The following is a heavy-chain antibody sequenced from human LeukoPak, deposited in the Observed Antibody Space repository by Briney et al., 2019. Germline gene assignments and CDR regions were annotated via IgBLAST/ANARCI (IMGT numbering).Heavy chain of an antibody. CDR1: EYTFTRFW. CDR2: IYPGDSDT. J-gene: IGHJ4*02. D-gene: IGHD4-17*01. CDR3: ARLNLRDYADY. Sequence: GESLKISCKDSEYTFTRFWIGWVRQMPGKGLEWMGIIYPGDSDTRYSPSFEGQVTISADTSISTAYLQWSSLKASDTAMYYCARLNLRDYADYWGQGTLVTVSS. V-gene: IGHV5-51*01.